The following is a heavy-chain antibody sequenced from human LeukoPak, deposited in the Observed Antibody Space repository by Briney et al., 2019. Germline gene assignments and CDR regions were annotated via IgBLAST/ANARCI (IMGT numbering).Heavy chain of an antibody. Sequence: SETLSLTCRVSGASINSGSNYWGWIRQPPGKTLEWIGSIYSSGSTYYNPSLKSRVIIMIDTPKNHFSLTLSSVTAADTAVYYCARLVRMGFFDYWGQGTLVTVSS. CDR3: ARLVRMGFFDY. V-gene: IGHV4-39*07. CDR1: GASINSGSNY. CDR2: IYSSGST. J-gene: IGHJ4*02. D-gene: IGHD2-8*02.